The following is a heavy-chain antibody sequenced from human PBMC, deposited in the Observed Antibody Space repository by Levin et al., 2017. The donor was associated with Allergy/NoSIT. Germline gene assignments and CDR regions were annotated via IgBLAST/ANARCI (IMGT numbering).Heavy chain of an antibody. CDR3: ARHKGARSGWKNWFDP. Sequence: PSQTLSLTCTVSGGSISSSSYYWGWIRQPPGKGLEWIGSIYYSGSTYYNPSLKSRVTISVDTSKNQFSLKLSSVTAADTAVYYCARHKGARSGWKNWFDPWGQGTLVTVSS. J-gene: IGHJ5*02. D-gene: IGHD3-22*01. CDR2: IYYSGST. V-gene: IGHV4-39*01. CDR1: GGSISSSSYY.